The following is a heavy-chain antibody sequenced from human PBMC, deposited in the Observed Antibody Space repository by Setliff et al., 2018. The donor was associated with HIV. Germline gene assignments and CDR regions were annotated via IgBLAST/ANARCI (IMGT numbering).Heavy chain of an antibody. CDR2: IKCKDDGGTT. J-gene: IGHJ4*02. CDR3: GKDRTDVAATIANY. Sequence: GGSLRLSCAASGFTFSSYGMHWVRQAPGKGLEWVGRIKCKDDGGTTDYAAPVKGRFTISRDNSKNTVYLQMNSLRAEDTAVYYCGKDRTDVAATIANYWGQGTLVTVSS. CDR1: GFTFSSYG. V-gene: IGHV3-15*01. D-gene: IGHD5-12*01.